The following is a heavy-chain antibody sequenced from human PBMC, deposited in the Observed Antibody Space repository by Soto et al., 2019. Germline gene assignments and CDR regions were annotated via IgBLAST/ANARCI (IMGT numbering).Heavy chain of an antibody. CDR1: GDTFTSYA. D-gene: IGHD2-21*02. Sequence: ASVKVSCKASGDTFTSYAIHCVRQAHGQRLEWMGWINAGNGNTKYSQKFQGRVTITRDTSASTAYMELGSLRSDDTAVYYCASAYCGGDCSNYYYGMDVWGQGTTVTVSS. CDR2: INAGNGNT. CDR3: ASAYCGGDCSNYYYGMDV. J-gene: IGHJ6*02. V-gene: IGHV1-3*01.